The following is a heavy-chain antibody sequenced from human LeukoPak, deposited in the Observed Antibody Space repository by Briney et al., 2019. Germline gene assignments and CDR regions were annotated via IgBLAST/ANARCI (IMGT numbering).Heavy chain of an antibody. V-gene: IGHV3-23*01. CDR1: RFTFSGYA. CDR3: AKEASGHISDYIGY. Sequence: GGSLRLSCAASRFTFSGYAMSWVRQAPGKGLEWVSAITGGGSNTYYADSVKGRFTISRDNSKNTLYLQMNSLRADDTAVYYCAKEASGHISDYIGYWGQGTLVTVSS. CDR2: ITGGGSNT. D-gene: IGHD5-12*01. J-gene: IGHJ4*02.